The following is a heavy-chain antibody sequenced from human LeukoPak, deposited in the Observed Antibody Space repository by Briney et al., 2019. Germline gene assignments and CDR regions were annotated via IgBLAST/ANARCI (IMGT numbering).Heavy chain of an antibody. V-gene: IGHV3-21*01. CDR3: ARDKTEGELPLV. Sequence: GGSLRLSCAAAGFTFTDYSMNWVRQAPGKGLEWVSTISSDSGHIYYADSVKGRFTISRDNAENSLYLQINSLRAEDTAVYYCARDKTEGELPLVWGQGTMVTVSS. CDR2: ISSDSGHI. D-gene: IGHD1-26*01. CDR1: GFTFTDYS. J-gene: IGHJ3*01.